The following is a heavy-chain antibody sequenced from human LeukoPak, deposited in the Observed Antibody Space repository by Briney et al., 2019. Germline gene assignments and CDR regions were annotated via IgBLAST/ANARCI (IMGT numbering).Heavy chain of an antibody. J-gene: IGHJ1*01. V-gene: IGHV3-21*01. Sequence: GGSLRLSCAASGFAFSSYSMNWVRQAPGKGLEWVSSISSSSSYIYYADSVKGRFTISRDNAKNSLYLQMNSLRAEDTAVYYCARDGYCSGGSCCFEYFQHWGQGTLVTVSS. CDR2: ISSSSSYI. D-gene: IGHD2-15*01. CDR1: GFAFSSYS. CDR3: ARDGYCSGGSCCFEYFQH.